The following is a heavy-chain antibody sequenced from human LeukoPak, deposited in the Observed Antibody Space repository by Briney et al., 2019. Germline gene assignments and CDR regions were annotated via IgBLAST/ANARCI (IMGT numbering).Heavy chain of an antibody. V-gene: IGHV4-59*01. D-gene: IGHD3-9*01. CDR3: ARALFSVHAFDI. Sequence: KPSETLSLTCTVSGGSISNYYWSWVRQPPGKGLEWIGYIYYSGSTTYNPSLKSRVTISVDTSKNQFSLKLSSVTAADTAVYYCARALFSVHAFDIWGQGTMVTVSS. CDR2: IYYSGST. J-gene: IGHJ3*02. CDR1: GGSISNYY.